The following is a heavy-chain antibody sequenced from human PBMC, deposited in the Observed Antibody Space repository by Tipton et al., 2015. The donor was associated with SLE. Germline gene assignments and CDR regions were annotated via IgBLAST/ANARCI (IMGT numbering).Heavy chain of an antibody. J-gene: IGHJ4*02. V-gene: IGHV4-38-2*01. CDR1: GYSITSGDY. D-gene: IGHD1-7*01. Sequence: LRLSCAVSGYSITSGDYWGWIRQPPGKGLEWVGSLYHRGSTYYNPSLKSRVIISTDTSKNEIYLKLTSVTATDTAVYFCARRYNWNYKDYFDYWGQGTPVTVSS. CDR3: ARRYNWNYKDYFDY. CDR2: LYHRGST.